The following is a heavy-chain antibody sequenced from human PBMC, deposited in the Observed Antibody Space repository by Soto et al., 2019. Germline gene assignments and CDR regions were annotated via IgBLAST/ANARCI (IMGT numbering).Heavy chain of an antibody. CDR3: ARRQVGATGVFDY. CDR2: IYYSGSS. CDR1: GGSISSYY. Sequence: SETLSLTCTVSGGSISSYYWSWIRQPPGKGLEWIGYIYYSGSSNYNPSLKRRVTISVDTSKHRFSLKLSSVTAADTAVYYCARRQVGATGVFDYWGQGTLVYVSS. J-gene: IGHJ4*02. D-gene: IGHD1-26*01. V-gene: IGHV4-59*01.